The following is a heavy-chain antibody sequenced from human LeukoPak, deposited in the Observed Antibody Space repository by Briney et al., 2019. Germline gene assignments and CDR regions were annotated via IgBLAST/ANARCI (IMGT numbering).Heavy chain of an antibody. D-gene: IGHD3-3*01. V-gene: IGHV3-66*02. Sequence: GGSLRLSCAASGFTVSSNYMSWVRQAPGKGLEWVSVIYSGGSTYYADCVKGRFTISRDNSKNTLYLQMNSLGAEDTAVYYCARSHYDFWSGYSPFDYWGQGTLVTVSS. CDR3: ARSHYDFWSGYSPFDY. J-gene: IGHJ4*02. CDR2: IYSGGST. CDR1: GFTVSSNY.